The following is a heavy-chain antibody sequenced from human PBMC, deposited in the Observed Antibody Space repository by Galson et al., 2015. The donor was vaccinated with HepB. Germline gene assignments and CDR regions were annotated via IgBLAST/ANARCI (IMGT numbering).Heavy chain of an antibody. Sequence: SLRLSCAASGFTFSSYWMSWVRQAPGKGLEWVANIKQDGSEKYYVDSVKGRFTISRDNAKNSLYLQMNSLRAEDTAVYYCAREGYSSSWYGGYYYGMDVWGQGTTVTVSS. CDR2: IKQDGSEK. CDR3: AREGYSSSWYGGYYYGMDV. J-gene: IGHJ6*02. CDR1: GFTFSSYW. V-gene: IGHV3-7*03. D-gene: IGHD6-13*01.